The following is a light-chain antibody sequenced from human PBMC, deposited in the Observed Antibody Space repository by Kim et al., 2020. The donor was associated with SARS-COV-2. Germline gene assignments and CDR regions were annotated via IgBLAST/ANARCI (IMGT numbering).Light chain of an antibody. CDR3: QQSSGYPIS. J-gene: IGKJ5*01. CDR1: QDISSY. Sequence: ASVGDRVTITCRASQDISSYLAWYQQKPGKAPKLLIYASSTLQSGVPSRFSGSGSGTDFTLTISRLQAEDFATYYCQQSSGYPISFGQGTRLAIK. CDR2: ASS. V-gene: IGKV1-9*01.